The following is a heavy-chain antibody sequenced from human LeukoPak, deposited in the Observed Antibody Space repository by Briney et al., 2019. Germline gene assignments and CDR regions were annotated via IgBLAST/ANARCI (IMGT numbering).Heavy chain of an antibody. CDR3: AREGRGSYYAY. CDR2: IIPIFGTA. D-gene: IGHD1-26*01. V-gene: IGHV1-69*06. J-gene: IGHJ4*02. Sequence: ASVKVSCKASGGTFSSYAISWVRQVPGQGLEWMGGIIPIFGTANYAQKFQGRVTITADKSTSTAYMELSSLRSEDTAVYYCAREGRGSYYAYWGQGTLVTVSS. CDR1: GGTFSSYA.